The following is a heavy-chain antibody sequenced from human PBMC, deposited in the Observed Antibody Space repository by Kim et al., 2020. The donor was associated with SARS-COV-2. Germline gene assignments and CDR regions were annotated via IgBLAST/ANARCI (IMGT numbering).Heavy chain of an antibody. CDR3: AKEDRIAAAGTRYYGMDV. J-gene: IGHJ6*02. D-gene: IGHD6-13*01. CDR1: GFTFSSYG. V-gene: IGHV3-30*18. Sequence: GGSLRLSCAASGFTFSSYGMHWVRQAPGKGLEWVAVISYDGSNKYYADSVKGRFTISRDKSKNTLYLQMNSLRVEDTAVYYCAKEDRIAAAGTRYYGMDVCGQGTTVTVSS. CDR2: ISYDGSNK.